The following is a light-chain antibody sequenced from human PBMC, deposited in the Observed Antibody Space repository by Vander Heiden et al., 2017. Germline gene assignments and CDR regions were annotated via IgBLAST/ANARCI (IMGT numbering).Light chain of an antibody. CDR2: KAS. Sequence: DIQMTLSPSTLSASVGDRVPIPCRASPSVSSWLAWYQQKPGEAPRLLIYKASNLGSGVPSRSSGSGSETEFTLTISSLQPDDSATYSCQHYNTYSYTFGQGTKLEIK. CDR1: PSVSSW. CDR3: QHYNTYSYT. V-gene: IGKV1-5*03. J-gene: IGKJ2*01.